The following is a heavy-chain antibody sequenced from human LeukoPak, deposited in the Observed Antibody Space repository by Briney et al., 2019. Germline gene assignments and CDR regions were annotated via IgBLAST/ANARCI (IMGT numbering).Heavy chain of an antibody. CDR1: GFTFSSYG. J-gene: IGHJ4*02. Sequence: GGSLRLSCAASGFTFSSYGMHWVRQAPGKGLEWVTVIWYDGSKKYYADSVKGRFTVSRDNSKNTLYLQMNSLSVEDTALYYCARDLGNQARQGYCSGGSCYLCDYWGQGTLVTASS. CDR3: ARDLGNQARQGYCSGGSCYLCDY. V-gene: IGHV3-33*08. D-gene: IGHD2-15*01. CDR2: IWYDGSKK.